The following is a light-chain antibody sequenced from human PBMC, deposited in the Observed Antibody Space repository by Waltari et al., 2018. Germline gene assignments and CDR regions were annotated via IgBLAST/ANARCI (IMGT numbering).Light chain of an antibody. J-gene: IGLJ2*01. CDR3: SSSTTGVVV. Sequence: QSALTQPASVSGSPGQSITISCPGTRSDVGGSKYVSWYQQHPGKAPKLMIYEVSNRPSGISNRFSGSKSDNTASLTISGLQAEDESDYYCSSSTTGVVVFGGGTKLTVL. CDR1: RSDVGGSKY. CDR2: EVS. V-gene: IGLV2-14*01.